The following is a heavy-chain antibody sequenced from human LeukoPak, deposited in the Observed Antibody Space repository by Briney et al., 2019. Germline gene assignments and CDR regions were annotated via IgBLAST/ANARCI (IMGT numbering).Heavy chain of an antibody. V-gene: IGHV4-31*03. D-gene: IGHD3-3*01. Sequence: KPSETLSLTCTVSGGSISSGGYYWSWIRQHPGKGLEWIGYIYYSGSTYYNPSLKSRVTISVDTSKNQFSLKLSSVTAADTAVYYCARGSITIFGVAPSDYWGQGTLVTVSS. CDR3: ARGSITIFGVAPSDY. J-gene: IGHJ4*02. CDR1: GGSISSGGYY. CDR2: IYYSGST.